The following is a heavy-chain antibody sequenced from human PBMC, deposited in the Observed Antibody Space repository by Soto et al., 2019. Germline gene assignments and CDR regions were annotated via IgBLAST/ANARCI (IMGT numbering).Heavy chain of an antibody. CDR1: GFTFSDYA. Sequence: PGGFLRLSCAASGFTFSDYALNWVRQAPGEGLEWVSYISSNSSTIDYADSVKGRFTISRDNAKNSLYLQMNSLRVEDTALYYCAKDTYSSSPYYMDVWGKGTTVTVSS. CDR2: ISSNSSTI. CDR3: AKDTYSSSPYYMDV. V-gene: IGHV3-48*04. J-gene: IGHJ6*03. D-gene: IGHD6-6*01.